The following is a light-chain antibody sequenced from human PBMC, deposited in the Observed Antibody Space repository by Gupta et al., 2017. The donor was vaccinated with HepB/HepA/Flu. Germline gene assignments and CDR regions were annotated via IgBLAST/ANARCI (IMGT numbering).Light chain of an antibody. J-gene: IGKJ4*01. CDR3: QQRRHGPLT. V-gene: IGKV3-11*01. CDR1: QSMIRY. Sequence: VLPQSPATLSLSPGERATLSCRASQSMIRYLAWDPQKPGQTPRRHVYEASHRATSTPARVSGGVSGTVFSRTRSRVETEDVSVFDRQQRRHGPLTFGQGTKVEIK. CDR2: EAS.